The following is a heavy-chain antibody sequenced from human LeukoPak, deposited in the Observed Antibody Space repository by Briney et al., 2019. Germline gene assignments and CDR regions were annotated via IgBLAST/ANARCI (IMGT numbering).Heavy chain of an antibody. J-gene: IGHJ3*02. V-gene: IGHV3-21*01. Sequence: GGSLRLSCGASGFTFSSYSMNWVRQAPGKGLEWVSSISSSSSYIYYADSVKGRFTISRDNAKNSLYLQMNSLRAEDTAVYYCARGGISSVGAFDIWGQGTMVTVSS. CDR3: ARGGISSVGAFDI. CDR1: GFTFSSYS. D-gene: IGHD6-13*01. CDR2: ISSSSSYI.